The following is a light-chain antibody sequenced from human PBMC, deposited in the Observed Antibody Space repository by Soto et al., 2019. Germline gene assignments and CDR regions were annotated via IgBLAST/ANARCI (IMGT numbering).Light chain of an antibody. Sequence: EIMLTQSPGTLSLSPGQRATLSCRASQSVSNNYLARYQQKPGQAHRHLIHGASNRAGGVPDRVSASGSGTAFTLTISRLEPEDFALYYCQQYATSPWTFGQGTKVEI. CDR2: GAS. J-gene: IGKJ1*01. CDR3: QQYATSPWT. CDR1: QSVSNNY. V-gene: IGKV3-20*01.